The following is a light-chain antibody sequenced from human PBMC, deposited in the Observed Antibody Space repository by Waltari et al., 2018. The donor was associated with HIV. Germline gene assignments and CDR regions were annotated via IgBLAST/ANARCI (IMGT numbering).Light chain of an antibody. J-gene: IGLJ2*01. V-gene: IGLV1-51*01. CDR2: DDN. Sequence: QSVLTQPPSVSAAQGQKVTISCSGSSSNLGNNYVSWYQQLPGTAPKLLIYDDNKRPSGIPDLFSGSKSGTSATLDITGLQSGDEADYYCGTWDTSLSAGVVFGGGTKLTVL. CDR3: GTWDTSLSAGVV. CDR1: SSNLGNNY.